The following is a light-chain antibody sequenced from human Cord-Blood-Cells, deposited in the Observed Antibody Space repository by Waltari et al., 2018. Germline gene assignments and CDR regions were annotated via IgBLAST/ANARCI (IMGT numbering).Light chain of an antibody. CDR3: CSYAGSYV. J-gene: IGLJ1*01. CDR2: DVS. V-gene: IGLV2-11*01. CDR1: SRDVGGYNY. Sequence: QSALTQPRSVSGSPGQSVTISCTGTSRDVGGYNYVSWYQQHPGKAPKLMIYDVSKWPSGVPDRFSGSKSGNTASLTISGLQAEDEADYYCCSYAGSYVFGTGTKVTVL.